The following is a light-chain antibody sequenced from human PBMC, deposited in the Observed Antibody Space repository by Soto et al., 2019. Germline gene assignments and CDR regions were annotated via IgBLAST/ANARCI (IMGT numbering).Light chain of an antibody. J-gene: IGKJ1*01. CDR1: QGISNY. Sequence: DLQMTQSPSSLSASVGDRVTITCRASQGISNYLAWYQQKPGKVPKVLIYVASALQSGVPSRFSGSGPGRDLTITISSLQPDDFETYYCQHYNSYSEAFGQGTKVDIK. CDR3: QHYNSYSEA. CDR2: VAS. V-gene: IGKV1-27*01.